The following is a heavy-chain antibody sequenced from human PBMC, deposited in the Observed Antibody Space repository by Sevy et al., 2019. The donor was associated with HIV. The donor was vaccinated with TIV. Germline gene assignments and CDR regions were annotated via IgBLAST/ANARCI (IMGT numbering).Heavy chain of an antibody. CDR2: IKEDGNEQ. CDR3: ARGRRNWGLGGLDV. Sequence: GGFLRLSCAASGFTFSDSWMTWVRQAPGKGLEWVANIKEDGNEQYYVDSVKGRFTLSRDNAKMSLYLEISSLRVEDTAIYYCARGRRNWGLGGLDVWGQGTTVTVSS. D-gene: IGHD3-16*01. CDR1: GFTFSDSW. V-gene: IGHV3-7*01. J-gene: IGHJ6*02.